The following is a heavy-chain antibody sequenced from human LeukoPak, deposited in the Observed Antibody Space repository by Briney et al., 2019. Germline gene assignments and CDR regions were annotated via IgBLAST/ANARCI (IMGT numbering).Heavy chain of an antibody. CDR3: ARAAGDSPPYYYYMDV. CDR2: IYYTGDT. D-gene: IGHD3-10*01. Sequence: NPSETLSLTCTVSGGSIRSNNYYWGWIRQPPGKGLEWIGNIYYTGDTYYNPSLKSRVTISVDTSKNQFSLKLSSVTAADTAVYYCARAAGDSPPYYYYMDVWGKGTTVTVSS. CDR1: GGSIRSNNYY. J-gene: IGHJ6*03. V-gene: IGHV4-39*07.